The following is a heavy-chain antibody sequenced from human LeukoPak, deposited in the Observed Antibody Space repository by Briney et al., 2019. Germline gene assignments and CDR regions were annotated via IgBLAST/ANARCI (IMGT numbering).Heavy chain of an antibody. J-gene: IGHJ4*02. CDR1: GYTFTSYG. CDR2: ISAYNGNT. V-gene: IGHV1-18*01. Sequence: ASVKVSCKASGYTFTSYGISWVRQAPGQGLEWMGWISAYNGNTNYAQKFQGRVTITADKSTSTAYMELSSLRSEDTAVYYCARTPSSIAASNYWGQGTLVTVSS. D-gene: IGHD6-6*01. CDR3: ARTPSSIAASNY.